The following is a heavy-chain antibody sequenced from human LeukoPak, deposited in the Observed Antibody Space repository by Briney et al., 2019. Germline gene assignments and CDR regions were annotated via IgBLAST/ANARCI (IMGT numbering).Heavy chain of an antibody. J-gene: IGHJ4*02. CDR2: INPNSGGT. Sequence: GASVKVSCKASGYTFTGYYMHWVRQAPGQGLEWMGWINPNSGGTNYAQKFQGRVTMTRDTSISTAYMELNSLRAEDTAVYYCARDVAPIEYWGQGTLVTVSS. CDR3: ARDVAPIEY. V-gene: IGHV1-2*02. CDR1: GYTFTGYY.